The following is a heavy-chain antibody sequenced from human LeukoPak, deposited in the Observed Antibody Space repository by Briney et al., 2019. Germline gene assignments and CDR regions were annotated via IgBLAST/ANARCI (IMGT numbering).Heavy chain of an antibody. D-gene: IGHD3-9*01. J-gene: IGHJ4*02. CDR1: GGSISSYY. V-gene: IGHV4-59*01. Sequence: SETLSLTCTVSGGSISSYYWSWIRQPLGKGLEWIGYIYYSGSTNYNPSLKSRVTISVDTSKNQFSLKLSSVTAADTAVYYCARATPDYDILTGYYPFDYWGQGTLVTVSS. CDR2: IYYSGST. CDR3: ARATPDYDILTGYYPFDY.